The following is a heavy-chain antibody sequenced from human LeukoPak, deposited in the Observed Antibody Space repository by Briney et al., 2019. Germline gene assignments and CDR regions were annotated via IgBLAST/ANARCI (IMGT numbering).Heavy chain of an antibody. J-gene: IGHJ4*02. D-gene: IGHD3-10*01. CDR3: AKDLGSVRGD. CDR2: ISWNSGSI. CDR1: GFTFDDYA. Sequence: PGGSLRLSCAASGFTFDDYAMHWVRQAPGKGLEWVSGISWNSGSIGYADSVKGRFTISRDNAKNSLYLQMNSLRAEDTALYYCAKDLGSVRGDWGQGTLVTVSS. V-gene: IGHV3-9*01.